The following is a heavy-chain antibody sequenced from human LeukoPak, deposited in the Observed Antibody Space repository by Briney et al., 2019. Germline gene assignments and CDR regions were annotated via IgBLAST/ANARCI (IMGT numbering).Heavy chain of an antibody. CDR2: IIPIFGTA. CDR1: GGTFSSYA. CDR3: ARESATYVRFDP. V-gene: IGHV1-69*13. J-gene: IGHJ5*02. Sequence: GASVKVSCKASGGTFSSYAISWVRQAPERGLEWMGGIIPIFGTANYAQKFQGRVTITADESTSTAYMELSSLRSEDTAVYYCARESATYVRFDPWGQGTLVTVSS. D-gene: IGHD5-24*01.